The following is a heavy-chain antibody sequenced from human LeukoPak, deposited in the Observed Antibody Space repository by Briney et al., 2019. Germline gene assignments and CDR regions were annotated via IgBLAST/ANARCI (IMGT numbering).Heavy chain of an antibody. D-gene: IGHD4-17*01. CDR1: GGSFSAYF. J-gene: IGHJ4*02. CDR3: ARSLDYGDRFDN. CDR2: INHSGST. V-gene: IGHV4-34*01. Sequence: PSETLSLTCAVYGGSFSAYFWSWIRQPPGKGLEWIGEINHSGSTNYNPSLKSRVTISVDTSKNQFSLRLSSVTAADTAVYYCARSLDYGDRFDNWGQGTLVTVSS.